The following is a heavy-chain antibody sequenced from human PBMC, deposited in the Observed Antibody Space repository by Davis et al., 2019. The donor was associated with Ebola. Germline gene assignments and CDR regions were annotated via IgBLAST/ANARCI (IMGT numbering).Heavy chain of an antibody. D-gene: IGHD1-20*01. V-gene: IGHV3-7*03. CDR2: IKQDGSEK. CDR3: TSPGITGTDDY. J-gene: IGHJ4*02. Sequence: PGGSLRLSCAASGFTFNNYWMTWVRQAPGKGLEWVANIKQDGSEKYYVDSVKGRFTISRDNAKNSLYLQMNSLRAEDTAVYYCTSPGITGTDDYWGQGTLVTVSS. CDR1: GFTFNNYW.